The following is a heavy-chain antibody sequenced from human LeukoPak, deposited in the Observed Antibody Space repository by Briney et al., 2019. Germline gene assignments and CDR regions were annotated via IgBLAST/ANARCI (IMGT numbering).Heavy chain of an antibody. CDR3: ARGDFYYDSSDP. CDR1: GYTFTNYA. CDR2: INAGNGNT. V-gene: IGHV1-3*01. D-gene: IGHD3-22*01. Sequence: ASVKVSCKASGYTFTNYAMYWVRQAPGQRLEWMGWINAGNGNTKYSQKFQGRVTITSDTSANTVYMELSNLRSEDTAVYYCARGDFYYDSSDPWGQGTLVTVSS. J-gene: IGHJ5*02.